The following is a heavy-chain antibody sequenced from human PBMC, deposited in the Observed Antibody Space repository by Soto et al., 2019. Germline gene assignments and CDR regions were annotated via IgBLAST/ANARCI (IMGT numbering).Heavy chain of an antibody. CDR1: GYTFTTYY. V-gene: IGHV1-46*04. D-gene: IGHD2-21*02. CDR3: ARSYCGADCYSRWFDL. CDR2: INPSDGTT. Sequence: QVQLVQSEAEMRKPGASVTVSCQASGYTFTTYYLHWVRQAPGEGLEWMRMINPSDGTTIYAEKLQARVTMTRDTSTSTVYMELSSLRSEDTAVYYCARSYCGADCYSRWFDLWGQGSLVIVSS. J-gene: IGHJ5*02.